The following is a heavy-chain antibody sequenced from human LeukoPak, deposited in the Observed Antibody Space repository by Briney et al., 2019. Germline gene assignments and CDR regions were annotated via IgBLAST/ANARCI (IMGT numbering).Heavy chain of an antibody. CDR1: GFTFSSYA. CDR3: AREGLDCSSTSCYERDY. CDR2: IYSGGST. V-gene: IGHV3-66*01. Sequence: GGSLRLSCAASGFTFSSYAMHWVRQAPGKGLEWVSVIYSGGSTYYADSVKGRFTISRDNSKNTLYLQMNSLRAEDTAVYYCAREGLDCSSTSCYERDYWGQGTLVTVSS. D-gene: IGHD2-2*01. J-gene: IGHJ4*02.